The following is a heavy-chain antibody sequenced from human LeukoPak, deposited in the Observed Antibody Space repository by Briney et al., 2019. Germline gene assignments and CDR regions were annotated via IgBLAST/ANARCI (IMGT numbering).Heavy chain of an antibody. J-gene: IGHJ6*02. D-gene: IGHD2-2*01. V-gene: IGHV1-2*02. CDR1: GYTFTNYY. CDR2: INPNSGGT. CDR3: ARGQYQSHYGMDV. Sequence: ASVKVSCKASGYTFTNYYMHWVGQAPGQGLEWMGWINPNSGGTNYAQKFKGRVTMTRDTSISTAYMDLSRLRSDDTAVYYCARGQYQSHYGMDVWGQGTTVTVSS.